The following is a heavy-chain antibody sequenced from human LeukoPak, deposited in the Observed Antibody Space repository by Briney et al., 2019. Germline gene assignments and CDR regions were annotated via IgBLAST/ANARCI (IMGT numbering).Heavy chain of an antibody. V-gene: IGHV1-2*06. CDR2: INPNSGGT. D-gene: IGHD3-10*01. CDR3: ARGREAGPYYYYYMDV. CDR1: GYTFTGYY. Sequence: GASVKVSCKASGYTFTGYYMHWVRQAPGQVLEWMGRINPNSGGTNYAQKFQGRVTMTRDTSISTAYMELSRLRSDDTAVYYCARGREAGPYYYYYMDVWGKGTTVTVSS. J-gene: IGHJ6*03.